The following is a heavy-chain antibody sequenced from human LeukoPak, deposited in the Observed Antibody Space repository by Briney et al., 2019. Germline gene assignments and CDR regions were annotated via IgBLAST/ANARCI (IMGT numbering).Heavy chain of an antibody. CDR2: IKQDGSEK. CDR1: GFTFSSYW. D-gene: IGHD3-9*01. Sequence: GSLRLSCAASGFTFSSYWMSWVRQAPGKGLQWVANIKQDGSEKYYVDSVKGRFTISRDNAKNSLYLQMNSLRAEDTAVYYCARDVPPTGYYADYWGQGTLVTVSS. J-gene: IGHJ4*02. V-gene: IGHV3-7*01. CDR3: ARDVPPTGYYADY.